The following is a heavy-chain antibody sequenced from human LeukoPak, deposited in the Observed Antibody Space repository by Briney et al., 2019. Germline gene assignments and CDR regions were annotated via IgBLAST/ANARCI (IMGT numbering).Heavy chain of an antibody. Sequence: PGGSLRLSCAASGFTFSDYNFSWIRQAPGKGLEWVSYISSSGSAIYYADSVKGRFTISRDNANNSLYLQMNSLSAEDNAVYYCTRDYPHCSSTNCYDAIDIWGQGTMVTVPS. CDR2: ISSSGSAI. CDR3: TRDYPHCSSTNCYDAIDI. V-gene: IGHV3-11*04. J-gene: IGHJ3*02. D-gene: IGHD2-2*01. CDR1: GFTFSDYN.